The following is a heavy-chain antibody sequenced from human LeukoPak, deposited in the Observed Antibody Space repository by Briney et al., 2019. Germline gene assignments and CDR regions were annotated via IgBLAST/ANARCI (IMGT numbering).Heavy chain of an antibody. CDR3: AGGSPFDP. J-gene: IGHJ5*02. V-gene: IGHV3-15*01. CDR2: IKSKTDGGTT. D-gene: IGHD2-15*01. CDR1: GVTFSNAW. Sequence: GGSLRLSCVASGVTFSNAWMNWVRQAPGKGLEWVGRIKSKTDGGTTDYAAPVKNRFNISRDDSKNTVYLQMNSLKIEDTAVYYCAGGSPFDPWGQGTLVTVSS.